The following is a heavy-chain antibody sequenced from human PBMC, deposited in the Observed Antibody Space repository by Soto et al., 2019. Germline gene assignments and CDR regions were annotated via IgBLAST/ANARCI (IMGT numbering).Heavy chain of an antibody. J-gene: IGHJ4*02. V-gene: IGHV4-39*01. Sequence: PSETLCLTCTFSDGSISSSSYYWGWIRQPPGKGLAWIGSIYYSGNTYYNPSLKSRVTISVDTSKNQFYLKLSSVTAADTAVYYCATGVGNYYYFDYWGQGTLVTVSS. CDR1: DGSISSSSYY. D-gene: IGHD1-26*01. CDR2: IYYSGNT. CDR3: ATGVGNYYYFDY.